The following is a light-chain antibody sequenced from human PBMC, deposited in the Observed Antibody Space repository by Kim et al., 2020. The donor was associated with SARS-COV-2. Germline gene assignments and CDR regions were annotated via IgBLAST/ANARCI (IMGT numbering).Light chain of an antibody. CDR1: SGHSSYI. V-gene: IGLV4-60*03. CDR2: LEGSGSY. Sequence: QPVLTQSSSASASLGSSVKLTCTLNSGHSSYIIAWHQQQPGMAPRYLMKLEGSGSYNKGSGVPDRFSGSTSGADRYLTISNLQSEDEADYYCETWDSNTRVFGGGTQLTVL. J-gene: IGLJ3*02. CDR3: ETWDSNTRV.